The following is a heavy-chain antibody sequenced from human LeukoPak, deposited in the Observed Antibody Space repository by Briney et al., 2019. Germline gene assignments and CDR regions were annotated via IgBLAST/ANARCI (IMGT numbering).Heavy chain of an antibody. CDR3: ASLYSGSYYALDY. Sequence: SETLSLTCTVSGGSISSSSYYWGWIRQPPGKGLEWIGSIYYSGSTNCNPSLKSRVTISVDTSKNQFSLKLSSVTAADTAVYYCASLYSGSYYALDYWGQGTLVTVSS. V-gene: IGHV4-39*07. D-gene: IGHD1-26*01. CDR1: GGSISSSSYY. CDR2: IYYSGST. J-gene: IGHJ4*02.